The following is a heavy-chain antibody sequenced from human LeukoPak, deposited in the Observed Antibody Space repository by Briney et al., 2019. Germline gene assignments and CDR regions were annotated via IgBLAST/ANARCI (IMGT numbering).Heavy chain of an antibody. J-gene: IGHJ4*02. CDR2: INPNSGGT. D-gene: IGHD3-22*01. Sequence: ASVKVSCKASGYPFTGYYMHWVRQAPGQGLEWMGWINPNSGGTNYAQKFQGRVTMTRDTSISTAYMELSRLRSDDTAVYYCARVITGATYYYDSSGSSYYFDYWGQGTLVTVSS. CDR3: ARVITGATYYYDSSGSSYYFDY. V-gene: IGHV1-2*02. CDR1: GYPFTGYY.